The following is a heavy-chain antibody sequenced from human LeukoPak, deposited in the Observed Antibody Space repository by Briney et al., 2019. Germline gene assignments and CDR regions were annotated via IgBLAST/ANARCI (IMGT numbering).Heavy chain of an antibody. J-gene: IGHJ4*02. D-gene: IGHD6-13*01. CDR2: ITWDGDST. CDR1: GFTFDDYA. V-gene: IGHV3-43D*03. Sequence: PGRSLRLSCAGSGFTFDDYAMHWVRQAPGKGLEWVSLITWDGDSTYYADSVKGRFTISRDNSKNYLYLQMNSLRAEDTALYYCAKGTSSWHEFDSWGQGTLVTVSS. CDR3: AKGTSSWHEFDS.